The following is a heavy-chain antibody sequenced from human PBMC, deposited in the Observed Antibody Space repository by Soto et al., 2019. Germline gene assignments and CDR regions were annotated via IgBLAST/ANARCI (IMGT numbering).Heavy chain of an antibody. CDR2: IIPIFGTA. V-gene: IGHV1-69*13. D-gene: IGHD1-26*01. Sequence: SVKVSCKASGGTFSSYAISWVRQAPGQGLEWMGGIIPIFGTANYAQKFQGRVTITADESTSTAYMELSSLRSEDTAVYYCARRSGRATTYYYYGMDAWGQGTTVTVSS. CDR3: ARRSGRATTYYYYGMDA. CDR1: GGTFSSYA. J-gene: IGHJ6*02.